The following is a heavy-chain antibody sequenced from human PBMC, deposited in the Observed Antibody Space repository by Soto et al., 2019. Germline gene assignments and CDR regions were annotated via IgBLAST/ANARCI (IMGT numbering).Heavy chain of an antibody. CDR1: GFPFSDHA. D-gene: IGHD1-26*01. Sequence: EVQLLESGGGLVQPGGSLRLSCAASGFPFSDHAMHWVRQTPGKGLEWVSAITGHGDSTYYADSVKGRFTISRDNSKSTLYLQMMSLRAEDTAVYYCAKDLYVQPPSGWFDPWGQGTVVTVSS. CDR3: AKDLYVQPPSGWFDP. J-gene: IGHJ5*02. CDR2: ITGHGDST. V-gene: IGHV3-23*01.